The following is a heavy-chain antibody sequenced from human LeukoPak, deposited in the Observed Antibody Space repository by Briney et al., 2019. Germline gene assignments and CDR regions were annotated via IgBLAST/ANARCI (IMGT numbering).Heavy chain of an antibody. CDR3: AKDQGYYYGSGSYVFDY. D-gene: IGHD3-10*01. CDR2: ISGSGGST. CDR1: GFTFSSYA. Sequence: EGSLRLSCAASGFTFSSYAMSWVRQAPGKGLEWVSAISGSGGSTYYADSVKGRFTISRDNSKNTLYLQMNSLRAEDTAVYYCAKDQGYYYGSGSYVFDYWGQGTLVTVSS. V-gene: IGHV3-23*01. J-gene: IGHJ4*02.